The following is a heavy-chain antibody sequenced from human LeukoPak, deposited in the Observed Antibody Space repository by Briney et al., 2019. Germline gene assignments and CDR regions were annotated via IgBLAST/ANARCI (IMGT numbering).Heavy chain of an antibody. J-gene: IGHJ6*02. D-gene: IGHD3-22*01. V-gene: IGHV5-10-1*01. CDR2: IDPSDPYT. Sequence: GESLKISCKGSGYSFTSYWISWVRQMPGKGLEWMGRIDPSDPYTNYSPSFQGHVTISADKSISTAYLQWSSLKASDTAMYYCASQMYYYDSSGYYDPQGDYYYGMDVWGQGTTVTVSS. CDR1: GYSFTSYW. CDR3: ASQMYYYDSSGYYDPQGDYYYGMDV.